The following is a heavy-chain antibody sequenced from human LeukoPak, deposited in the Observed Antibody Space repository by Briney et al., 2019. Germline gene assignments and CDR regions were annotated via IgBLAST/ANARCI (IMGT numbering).Heavy chain of an antibody. CDR2: INTNTGNP. V-gene: IGHV7-4-1*02. J-gene: IGHJ4*01. Sequence: ASVKVSCKASGYTFTSYAMNWVRQAPGQGLEWMGWINTNTGNPTYAQGFTGRFVFSLDTSVSTAYLQISSLKAEDTAVYYCASNQRRANFDYWGQEPWSPSPQ. CDR3: ASNQRRANFDY. CDR1: GYTFTSYA.